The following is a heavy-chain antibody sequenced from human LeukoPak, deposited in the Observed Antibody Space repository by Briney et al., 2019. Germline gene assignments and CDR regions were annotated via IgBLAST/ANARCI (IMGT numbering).Heavy chain of an antibody. CDR3: TRQHTAWYVDY. V-gene: IGHV3-23*01. Sequence: GGSLRLSCAASGFSFSNYAMSWVRQAPGKGLEWVSGVSASGASTYSEDSVKGRFIISRDNSDNTVFLHMNSLRAEGTAVYYCTRQHTAWYVDYWGQGILVTVSS. D-gene: IGHD1-1*01. CDR2: VSASGAST. J-gene: IGHJ4*02. CDR1: GFSFSNYA.